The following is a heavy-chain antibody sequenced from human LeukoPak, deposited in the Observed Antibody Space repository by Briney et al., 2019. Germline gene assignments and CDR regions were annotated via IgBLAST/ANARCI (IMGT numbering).Heavy chain of an antibody. V-gene: IGHV4-39*01. D-gene: IGHD1-26*01. CDR2: IYYTGST. CDR1: GASISGGTYY. J-gene: IGHJ4*02. Sequence: SETLSLTCSVSGASISGGTYYWSWLRQPPGAGLEWIGSIYYTGSTYDNPSLKSRVTISVDTSKNQFSLKLSSVTAADTAVYYCARRGGSGRAFDYWGQGTLVTVSS. CDR3: ARRGGSGRAFDY.